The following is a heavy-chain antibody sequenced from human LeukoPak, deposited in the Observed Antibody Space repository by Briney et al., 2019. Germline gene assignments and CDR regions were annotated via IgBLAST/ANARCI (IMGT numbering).Heavy chain of an antibody. Sequence: GGSLRLSCAASGFTFSSFSMTWVRQAPGKGLEWVSSIIVSGTTYYADSVEGRSTITSDSIRGTSFLLMDSLRVDAAAVYFCAKGSVGNAVFASWGEGALVTVSS. J-gene: IGHJ4*01. CDR3: AKGSVGNAVFAS. CDR2: IIVSGTT. V-gene: IGHV3-23*01. CDR1: GFTFSSFS.